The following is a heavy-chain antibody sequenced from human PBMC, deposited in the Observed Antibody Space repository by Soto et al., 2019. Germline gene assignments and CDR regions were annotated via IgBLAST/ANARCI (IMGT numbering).Heavy chain of an antibody. CDR3: ARVDYYDTSGYYL. D-gene: IGHD3-22*01. CDR1: GFTVSSNY. Sequence: GSLRLSCAASGFTVSSNYMSWVRQAPGKGLEWVSVIYSGGRTYYADSVKGRFIISRDNSKNTLYLQMNSLRAEDTAVYYCARVDYYDTSGYYLWGQGTLVTVSS. V-gene: IGHV3-53*01. J-gene: IGHJ4*02. CDR2: IYSGGRT.